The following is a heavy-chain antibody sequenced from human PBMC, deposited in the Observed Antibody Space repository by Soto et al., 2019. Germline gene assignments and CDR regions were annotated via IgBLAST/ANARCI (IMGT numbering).Heavy chain of an antibody. CDR3: ARVKYCSATYCYGIDYYYGMDV. CDR2: IYYSGIT. J-gene: IGHJ6*02. Sequence: SETLSLTCTVSGGSISSYYWSWIRQPPGKGLEWIGYIYYSGITIYNPSLRSRVTISVDTSKNQFSLKLSSVTAADTAVYFCARVKYCSATYCYGIDYYYGMDVWGQGTTVTVSS. D-gene: IGHD2-15*01. CDR1: GGSISSYY. V-gene: IGHV4-59*01.